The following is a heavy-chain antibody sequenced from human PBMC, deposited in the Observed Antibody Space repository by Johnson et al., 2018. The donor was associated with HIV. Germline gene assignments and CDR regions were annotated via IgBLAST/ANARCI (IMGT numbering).Heavy chain of an antibody. CDR2: VTNNGGSP. CDR1: GFTFSNWP. CDR3: ATDYNVWSGRPDSFDV. J-gene: IGHJ3*01. D-gene: IGHD3-3*01. Sequence: VQLVESGGGLVQPGGSLRLSCVASGFTFSNWPMHWVRQAPGRGLEYVSRVTNNGGSPYYVNAVKGRFTISSDNSKKTLFLQMESWRAEDSAVYYCATDYNVWSGRPDSFDVWGQGTMVTVSS. V-gene: IGHV3-64*01.